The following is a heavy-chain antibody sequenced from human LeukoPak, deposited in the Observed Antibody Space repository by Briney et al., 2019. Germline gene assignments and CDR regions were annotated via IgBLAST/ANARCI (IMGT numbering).Heavy chain of an antibody. D-gene: IGHD1-26*01. CDR3: AKELMGATAY. CDR2: ISYDGSNK. J-gene: IGHJ4*02. Sequence: GGSLRLSCAASGFTFSSYGMHWVRQAPGKRLEWVAVISYDGSNKYYADSVKGRFTISRDNSKNTLYLQMNSLRAEDTAVYYCAKELMGATAYWGQGTLVTVSS. V-gene: IGHV3-30*18. CDR1: GFTFSSYG.